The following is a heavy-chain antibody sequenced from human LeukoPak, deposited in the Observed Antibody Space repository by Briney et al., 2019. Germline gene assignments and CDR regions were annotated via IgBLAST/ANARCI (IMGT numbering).Heavy chain of an antibody. J-gene: IGHJ4*02. CDR2: ISGNGAET. CDR3: AKRDWPYFFDY. Sequence: GGSLRLPCAASGFWFSNYGMNWVRQAPGKGLEWVSVISGNGAETYYADSVKGRFTVFRDNSKNTLYLQMNSLRADDTAVYYCAKRDWPYFFDYWGQGTPVTVSS. V-gene: IGHV3-23*01. CDR1: GFWFSNYG. D-gene: IGHD3/OR15-3a*01.